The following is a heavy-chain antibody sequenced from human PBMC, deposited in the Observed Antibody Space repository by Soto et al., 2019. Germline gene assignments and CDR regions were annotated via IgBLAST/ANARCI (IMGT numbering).Heavy chain of an antibody. CDR1: GGSISSGGYY. Sequence: QVQLQESGPGLVKPSQTLSLTCTVSGGSISSGGYYWSWIRQHPGKGLEWIGYIYYSGSTYYNPSLKGRVTISVDTSKNQFSLKLSSVTAADTAVYYCARGREIVATIKFDYWGQGTLVTVSS. CDR2: IYYSGST. D-gene: IGHD5-12*01. J-gene: IGHJ4*02. V-gene: IGHV4-31*03. CDR3: ARGREIVATIKFDY.